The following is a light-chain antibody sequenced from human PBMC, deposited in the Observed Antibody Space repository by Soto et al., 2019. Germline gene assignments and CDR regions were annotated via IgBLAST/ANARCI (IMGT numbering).Light chain of an antibody. J-gene: IGKJ3*01. CDR3: QQYGSSPRIT. CDR2: GAS. CDR1: QSVSSSF. Sequence: EIVLTQSPGTLSLSPGERATLSCRASQSVSSSFLAWYRQKPGQAPRLLMYGASTRAPGIPDRFSGSGSGTDFTLTISRVEREDFAVYYCQQYGSSPRITFGPGTKVDIK. V-gene: IGKV3-20*01.